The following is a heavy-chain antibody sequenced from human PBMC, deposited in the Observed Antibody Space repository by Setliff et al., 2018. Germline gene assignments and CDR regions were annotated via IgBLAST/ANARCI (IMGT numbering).Heavy chain of an antibody. CDR1: GGSISSSSYY. V-gene: IGHV4-39*07. CDR2: IYYSGST. CDR3: ARLRGAFDY. J-gene: IGHJ4*02. Sequence: KTSETLSLTCTVSGGSISSSSYYWGWIRQPPGKGLEWIGSIYYSGSTNYNPSLESRVTISVDTSKNQFSLRLNSATAADTAVYYCARLRGAFDYWGQGTLVTVSS. D-gene: IGHD3-16*01.